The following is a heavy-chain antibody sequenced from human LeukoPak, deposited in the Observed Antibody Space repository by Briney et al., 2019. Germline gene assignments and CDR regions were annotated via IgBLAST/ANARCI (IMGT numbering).Heavy chain of an antibody. V-gene: IGHV4-30-4*01. CDR1: GGSISSGDYY. J-gene: IGHJ4*02. CDR3: ARDLLNEGNHLDY. Sequence: SETLSLTCTVSGGSISSGDYYWSWIRQPPGKGLEWIGYIYYSGSTYYNPSLKSRVTISVDTSKNQFSLELSSVTAADTAVYYCARDLLNEGNHLDYWGQGTLVTVSS. D-gene: IGHD4-23*01. CDR2: IYYSGST.